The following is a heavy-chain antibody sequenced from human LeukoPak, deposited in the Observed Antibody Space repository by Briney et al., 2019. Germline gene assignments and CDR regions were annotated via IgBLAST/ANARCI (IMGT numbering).Heavy chain of an antibody. Sequence: ASVTGECMASGYTSTSDNMQWVRHAPGQGLEWMGWINPNSGGTNYAQKFQGRVTMTRDTSISTAYMELSSLRSDDTAVYYCARGLRSGLADRGYWGEWTLDIVSS. J-gene: IGHJ4*02. CDR3: ARGLRSGLADRGY. CDR1: GYTSTSDN. CDR2: INPNSGGT. V-gene: IGHV1-2*02. D-gene: IGHD6-19*01.